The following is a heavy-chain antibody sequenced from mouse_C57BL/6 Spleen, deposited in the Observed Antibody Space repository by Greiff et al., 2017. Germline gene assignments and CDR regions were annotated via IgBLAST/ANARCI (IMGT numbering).Heavy chain of an antibody. Sequence: VQLQESGPGLVAPSRSLSITCTVSGFSLTSYAISWVRQPPGKGLEWLGVIWTGGGTNYNSALKSRLSISKDNSKSQVFLKMNSLQTDDTARYYCDRGGTTGEAWFAYWGQGTLVTVAA. CDR2: IWTGGGT. CDR3: DRGGTTGEAWFAY. D-gene: IGHD1-1*01. CDR1: GFSLTSYA. J-gene: IGHJ3*01. V-gene: IGHV2-9-1*01.